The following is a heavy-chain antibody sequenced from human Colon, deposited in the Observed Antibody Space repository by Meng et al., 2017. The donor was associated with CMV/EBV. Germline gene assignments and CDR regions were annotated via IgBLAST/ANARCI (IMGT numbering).Heavy chain of an antibody. J-gene: IGHJ4*02. Sequence: SGGSINDGTYYWAWIRQPPGERLEWIGSIFTSWIYYYNPSLKSRVTISVDTSKNQFFLKLSSVTAADTAVYYCARPTSGGIAKFDFVHWGQGTLVTVSS. V-gene: IGHV4-39*01. CDR3: ARPTSGGIAKFDFVH. CDR1: GGSINDGTYY. D-gene: IGHD6-13*01. CDR2: IFTSWIY.